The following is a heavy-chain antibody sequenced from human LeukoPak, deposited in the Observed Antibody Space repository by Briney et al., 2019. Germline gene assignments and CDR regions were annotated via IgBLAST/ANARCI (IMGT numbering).Heavy chain of an antibody. CDR1: GFTFSSFA. D-gene: IGHD7-27*01. Sequence: PGGPLRLSCAASGFTFSSFAMSWVRQAPGKGLEWVSGISGSGGSTYYADSVKGRFTISRDNSKNTLHLQMDSLRADDTAVYYCARGNWGVGAFDIWGQGTMVTVSS. CDR2: ISGSGGST. CDR3: ARGNWGVGAFDI. J-gene: IGHJ3*02. V-gene: IGHV3-23*01.